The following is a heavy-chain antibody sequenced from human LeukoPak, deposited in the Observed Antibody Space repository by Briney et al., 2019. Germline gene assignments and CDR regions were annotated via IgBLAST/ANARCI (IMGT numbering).Heavy chain of an antibody. CDR3: ARGGFDP. V-gene: IGHV3-53*04. CDR1: GFTVSSTY. D-gene: IGHD5-12*01. Sequence: PGASLRLSCAVSGFTVSSTYMNWVRQGPGKGLECVSVIYSGGSTYSADSVKGRLSISRHNSETTVSLQMNSLRPEDTAVYYCARGGFDPWGQGTLVTVSS. J-gene: IGHJ5*02. CDR2: IYSGGST.